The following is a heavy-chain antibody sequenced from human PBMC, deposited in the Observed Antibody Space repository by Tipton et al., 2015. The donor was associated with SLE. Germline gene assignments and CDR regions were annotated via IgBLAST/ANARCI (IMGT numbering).Heavy chain of an antibody. V-gene: IGHV3-30*14. D-gene: IGHD1-26*01. CDR1: GFTFSDYT. CDR3: ARERVGATTWFDP. CDR2: ISYDGSMG. J-gene: IGHJ5*02. Sequence: SLRLTCAASGFTFSDYTIFWVRQAPGKGLEWVALISYDGSMGFYADSVKGRFTISRDNAKNTLFLQMSSLRAEDTAVYYCARERVGATTWFDPWGQGTLVTVSS.